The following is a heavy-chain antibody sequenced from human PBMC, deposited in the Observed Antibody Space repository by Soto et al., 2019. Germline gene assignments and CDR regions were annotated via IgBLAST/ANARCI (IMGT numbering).Heavy chain of an antibody. V-gene: IGHV1-3*05. D-gene: IGHD3-3*01. CDR2: INAGNGNT. CDR1: GYTFTSYA. Sequence: QVQLVQSGAEEKKPGASVKVSCKASGYTFTSYAMHWVRQAPGQRLEWMGWINAGNGNTKYSQKFQGRVTITRDTSARTAYMELRSLRSEHTAVYYCGRGTLFGVVMDCDYWGQGTLVTV. CDR3: GRGTLFGVVMDCDY. J-gene: IGHJ4*02.